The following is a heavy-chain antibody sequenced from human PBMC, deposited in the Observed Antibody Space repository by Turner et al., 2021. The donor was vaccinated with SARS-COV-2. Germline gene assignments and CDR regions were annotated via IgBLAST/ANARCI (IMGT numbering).Heavy chain of an antibody. CDR3: ARVSGAAVWGNYAFDI. CDR1: GFTFRRYW. V-gene: IGHV3-7*01. Sequence: EVQLVESGGGLVQPGGSLRLSCASSGFTFRRYWMSWVRQAPGKGPEWVANIKQDGSEKYYVDSVKGRFTSSRDNAKNSLYLQMSSLRAEDTAVYYCARVSGAAVWGNYAFDIWGQGTMVTVSS. D-gene: IGHD3-16*01. CDR2: IKQDGSEK. J-gene: IGHJ3*02.